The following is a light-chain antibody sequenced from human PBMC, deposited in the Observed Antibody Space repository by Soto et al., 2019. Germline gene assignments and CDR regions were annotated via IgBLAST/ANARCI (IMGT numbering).Light chain of an antibody. J-gene: IGKJ4*01. Sequence: EIVLMQSPGTLSLSPGERATLSCRASQSVSNNYVAWYQQKPCQAPRLLIAGASSRATGIPDRFSGSGSGTDFTLTINRLEPEDFAVYYCQQYGTSPPLTFGGGTKVEIK. CDR2: GAS. V-gene: IGKV3-20*01. CDR3: QQYGTSPPLT. CDR1: QSVSNNY.